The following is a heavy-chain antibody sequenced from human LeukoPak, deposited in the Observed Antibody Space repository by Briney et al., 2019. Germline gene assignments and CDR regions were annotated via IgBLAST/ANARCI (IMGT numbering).Heavy chain of an antibody. CDR2: IYYTGTA. J-gene: IGHJ4*02. V-gene: IGHV4-39*07. CDR1: RGSMSGYNFY. CDR3: AREVRGIRGSFDS. Sequence: SETLSLTCTVSRGSMSGYNFYWGWIRQPPGKGLEFIGSIYYTGTAYYNPSLKTRVSISVDTSKGQFSLRLNSVTAADTAVYFCAREVRGIRGSFDSWGQGMLVTVSS. D-gene: IGHD3-10*01.